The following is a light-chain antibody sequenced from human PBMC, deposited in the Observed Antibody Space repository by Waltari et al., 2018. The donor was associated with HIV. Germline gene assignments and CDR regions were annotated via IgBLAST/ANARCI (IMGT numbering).Light chain of an antibody. CDR3: QVWDGSIHPV. CDR2: DDS. Sequence: SFVLTQPPAVSAAPGQPAAVSCGGNNIGSKSVHWYQQKPGQAPVLVVHDDSDRPSGIPDRFFGTNSGNTATLTIRGVGVDDEADYYCQVWDGSIHPVFGSGTTVTVL. J-gene: IGLJ1*01. V-gene: IGLV3-21*02. CDR1: NIGSKS.